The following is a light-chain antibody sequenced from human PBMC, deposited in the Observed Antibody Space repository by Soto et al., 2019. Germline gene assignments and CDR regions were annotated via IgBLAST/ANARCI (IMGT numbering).Light chain of an antibody. V-gene: IGKV3-11*01. CDR1: QSVGSS. CDR3: QQRTNWPLLT. Sequence: ENVLRQSPATLSLSPGERATLSCRASQSVGSSLAWYQHKPGQAPRLLIYDASNRATGIPARFSGSGSGTDFTLTIDSLESEDFAVYYCQQRTNWPLLTFGAGTRVEIK. J-gene: IGKJ4*01. CDR2: DAS.